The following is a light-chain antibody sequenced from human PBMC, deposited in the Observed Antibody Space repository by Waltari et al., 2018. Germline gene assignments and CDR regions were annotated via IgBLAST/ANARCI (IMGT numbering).Light chain of an antibody. CDR1: SSNLGAGYD. Sequence: QSVLTQPPSVSAAPGQRVTISCTGSSSNLGAGYDVQWYQHLPGAAPELLIYANTNRPSGVPDRISASKSGTSASLAITGLQAADEAVYYCQSYDSSLSGVVFGGGTKLTVL. CDR2: ANT. CDR3: QSYDSSLSGVV. J-gene: IGLJ2*01. V-gene: IGLV1-40*01.